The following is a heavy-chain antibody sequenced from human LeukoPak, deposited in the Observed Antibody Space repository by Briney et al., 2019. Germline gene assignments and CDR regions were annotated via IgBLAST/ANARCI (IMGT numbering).Heavy chain of an antibody. J-gene: IGHJ4*02. Sequence: GASVKVSCKASGYTFTSYGISWVRQAPGQGLEWMGWISAYNGNTNYAQKPQGRVTMTTDTSTNTAYMELRSLRSDDTAVYCCARDPDWNDGGYFDYWGQGTLVTVSS. CDR2: ISAYNGNT. CDR3: ARDPDWNDGGYFDY. V-gene: IGHV1-18*01. D-gene: IGHD1-1*01. CDR1: GYTFTSYG.